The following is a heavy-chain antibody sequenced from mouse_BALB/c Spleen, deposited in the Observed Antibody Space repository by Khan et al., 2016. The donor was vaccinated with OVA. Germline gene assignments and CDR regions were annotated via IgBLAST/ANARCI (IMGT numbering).Heavy chain of an antibody. D-gene: IGHD1-1*01. CDR1: GSTFTSYW. CDR3: ANHGSSSAWLTY. J-gene: IGHJ3*01. CDR2: INPSTGYT. V-gene: IGHV1-7*01. Sequence: QVQLKQSGAELAKPGASVKMSCKASGSTFTSYWMHWVKQRPGQGLEWIGYINPSTGYTEYNQRFKDKATLTADKSSSTAYMQLSSLTSEESAVYYCANHGSSSAWLTYWGQGTLVTVSA.